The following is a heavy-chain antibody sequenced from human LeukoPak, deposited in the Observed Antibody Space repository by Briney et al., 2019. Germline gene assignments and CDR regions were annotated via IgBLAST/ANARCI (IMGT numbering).Heavy chain of an antibody. CDR1: GYSISSGYY. Sequence: SETLSLTCAVSGYSISSGYYWGWIRQPPGKGLEWIGSIYHSGSTYYTPSLKSRVTISVDTSKNQFSLKLSSVTAADTAVHYCARRKRWLQFSFDPWGQGTLVTVSS. V-gene: IGHV4-38-2*01. CDR3: ARRKRWLQFSFDP. D-gene: IGHD5-24*01. J-gene: IGHJ5*02. CDR2: IYHSGST.